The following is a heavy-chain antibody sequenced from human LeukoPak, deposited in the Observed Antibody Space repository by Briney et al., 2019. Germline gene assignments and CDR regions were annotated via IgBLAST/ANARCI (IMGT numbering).Heavy chain of an antibody. J-gene: IGHJ6*03. CDR1: GYTFTSYD. D-gene: IGHD3-16*01. CDR2: MNPNSGNT. Sequence: ASVKVSCKASGYTFTSYDINWVRQATGQGPEWMGWMNPNSGNTGYAQKFQGRVTMTRNTSIRTTNMELSSLRSEDTAVYYCARIIYDYVGGSYYMDVWGKGTTVTISS. V-gene: IGHV1-8*01. CDR3: ARIIYDYVGGSYYMDV.